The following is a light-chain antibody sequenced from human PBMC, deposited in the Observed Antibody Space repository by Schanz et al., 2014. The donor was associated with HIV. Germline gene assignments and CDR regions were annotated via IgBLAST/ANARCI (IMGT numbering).Light chain of an antibody. V-gene: IGKV3-20*01. CDR1: QTVSSSY. J-gene: IGKJ1*01. CDR3: QHYGSSRPWT. CDR2: ATS. Sequence: EIVLTQSPGSLSLSPGERATLSCRASQTVSSSYLAWYQQKRDQPPRLVIYATSTRAAGIPDRFSGTGSGTDFTLTISRLETEDFAVYSCQHYGSSRPWTFGQGTKVEIK.